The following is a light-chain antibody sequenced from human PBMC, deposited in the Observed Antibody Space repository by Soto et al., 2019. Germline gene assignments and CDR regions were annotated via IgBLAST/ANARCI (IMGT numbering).Light chain of an antibody. V-gene: IGKV4-1*01. J-gene: IGKJ1*01. CDR2: WAS. CDR3: QHYYSIPWT. CDR1: QSILYTSSGNNY. Sequence: DIVMTQSPDSLAVSLGERATINCKSSQSILYTSSGNNYLAWYQHKPGQPPKLLIYWASTRVSGVPDRFSGSGSGTDFTLTISSLQAEDVAVYYCQHYYSIPWTFGQGTRVEIK.